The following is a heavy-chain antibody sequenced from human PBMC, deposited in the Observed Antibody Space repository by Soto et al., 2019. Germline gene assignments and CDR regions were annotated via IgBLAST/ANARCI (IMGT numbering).Heavy chain of an antibody. CDR1: GFTFSSYW. J-gene: IGHJ4*02. D-gene: IGHD3-22*01. CDR3: AIGSSRMYDYDRSGSLDY. CDR2: IKQDGSEK. V-gene: IGHV3-7*03. Sequence: PGGYLRLCCAASGFTFSSYWMSWVRQAPGKGLEWVANIKQDGSEKYYVDSVKGRFTISRDNAKNSLYLQMNSLRAGDTAVYYCAIGSSRMYDYDRSGSLDYWGQGTLV.